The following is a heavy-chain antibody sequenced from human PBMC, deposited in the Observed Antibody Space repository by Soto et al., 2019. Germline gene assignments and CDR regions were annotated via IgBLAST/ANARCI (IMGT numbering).Heavy chain of an antibody. J-gene: IGHJ4*02. D-gene: IGHD3-22*01. V-gene: IGHV3-11*04. Sequence: GGSLRLSCAASGFTFSDYYMSWIRQAPGKGLEWVSYISSSGSTIYYADSVKGRFTISRDNSKNTLYLQMNSLRAEDTAVYYCARAAITYYYDSSGYYSHWGQGTLVTVSS. CDR2: ISSSGSTI. CDR3: ARAAITYYYDSSGYYSH. CDR1: GFTFSDYY.